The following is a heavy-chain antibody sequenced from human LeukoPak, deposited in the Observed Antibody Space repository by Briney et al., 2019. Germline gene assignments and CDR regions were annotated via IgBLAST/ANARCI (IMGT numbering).Heavy chain of an antibody. Sequence: GGSLRLSCAASGFTFSSYAMHWVRQAPGKGLEGVAVISYDGSNKYYADSVKGRFTISRDNAKNTLYLQMNSLRAEDTAVYYCASLGYYYDSSGYYYPDAFDIWGQGTMVTVSS. D-gene: IGHD3-22*01. CDR1: GFTFSSYA. CDR2: ISYDGSNK. V-gene: IGHV3-30*04. CDR3: ASLGYYYDSSGYYYPDAFDI. J-gene: IGHJ3*02.